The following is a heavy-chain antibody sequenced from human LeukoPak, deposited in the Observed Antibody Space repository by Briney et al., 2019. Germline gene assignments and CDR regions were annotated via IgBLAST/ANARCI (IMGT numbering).Heavy chain of an antibody. CDR1: GFIFSDYG. J-gene: IGHJ4*02. D-gene: IGHD6-19*01. CDR2: IGGRGGST. Sequence: GGSLRLSCAASGFIFSDYGMSWVRQAPGKGLEWVSTIGGRGGSTYYADSVKGRFTISRDNSKNTLYLQMNSLRAEDTAVYYCARAQWLVELYVDYWGQGTLVTVSS. CDR3: ARAQWLVELYVDY. V-gene: IGHV3-23*01.